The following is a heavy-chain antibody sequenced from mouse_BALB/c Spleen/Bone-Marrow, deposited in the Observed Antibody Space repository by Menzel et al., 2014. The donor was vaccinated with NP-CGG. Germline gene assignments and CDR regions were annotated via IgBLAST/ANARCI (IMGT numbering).Heavy chain of an antibody. Sequence: EVKLMESGGGLVQPGGSMKLSCVASGFTFSNYWMNWVRQSPEKGLEWVAEIRLKSNNYATHYAESVKGRFTISRDDSKSSVYLQMNNSRAEDTGIYYCTRRGRGYAMDYWGQGTSVTVSS. V-gene: IGHV6-6*02. J-gene: IGHJ4*01. CDR3: TRRGRGYAMDY. CDR1: GFTFSNYW. CDR2: IRLKSNNYAT.